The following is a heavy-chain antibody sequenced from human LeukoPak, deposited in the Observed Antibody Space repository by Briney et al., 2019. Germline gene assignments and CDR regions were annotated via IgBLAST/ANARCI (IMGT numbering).Heavy chain of an antibody. Sequence: PGGSLRLSCAASGFTFSNYWMSWVRQAPGKGLEWVANIKQDGSEKYYADSVKGRFTISRDNAKNSLYLQMNSLRAEDTAVYYCVARPGDYYYGMDVWGQGTTVTVSS. V-gene: IGHV3-7*02. D-gene: IGHD3-10*01. CDR1: GFTFSNYW. CDR2: IKQDGSEK. J-gene: IGHJ6*02. CDR3: VARPGDYYYGMDV.